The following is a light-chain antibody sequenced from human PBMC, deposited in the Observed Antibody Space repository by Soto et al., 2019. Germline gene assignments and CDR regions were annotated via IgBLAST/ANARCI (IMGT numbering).Light chain of an antibody. CDR3: QQRSYWGG. CDR2: DAS. CDR1: QGVSRK. Sequence: DIVMTQSPATLSVAPGERVTFSCRASQGVSRKLAWYQHKPGQAPRLLIYDASNRATGIPARFSGSGSGTDFTLTISRLEAEDFAVYYCQQRSYWGGFGPGTKVDIK. V-gene: IGKV3-11*01. J-gene: IGKJ3*01.